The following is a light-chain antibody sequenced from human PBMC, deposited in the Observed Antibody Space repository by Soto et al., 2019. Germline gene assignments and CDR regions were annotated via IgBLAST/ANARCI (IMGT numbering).Light chain of an antibody. CDR2: DAS. V-gene: IGKV3-11*01. J-gene: IGKJ2*01. CDR1: WSVGSS. CDR3: QHGRT. Sequence: EIVLTSSPATLTLSPGERVTLSCRASWSVGSSLAWHQQKPGQVPRLLIYDASNRATGIPARFSGSGSGTDFTLTISSLEPEDFAVYYCQHGRTFGQGTKLEI.